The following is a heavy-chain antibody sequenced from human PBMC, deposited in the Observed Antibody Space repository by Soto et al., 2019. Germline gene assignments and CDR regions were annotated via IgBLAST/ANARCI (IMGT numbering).Heavy chain of an antibody. CDR3: ARWRSACSGGSCYFNWFDP. Sequence: ASVKVSCKASGYTFTSYGISWVRQAPGQGLEWMGWISAYNGNTNYAQKLQGRVTMTTDTSTSTAYMELKSMRSDDTAVYYCARWRSACSGGSCYFNWFDPWGQGTLVTVSS. J-gene: IGHJ5*02. CDR2: ISAYNGNT. V-gene: IGHV1-18*04. CDR1: GYTFTSYG. D-gene: IGHD2-15*01.